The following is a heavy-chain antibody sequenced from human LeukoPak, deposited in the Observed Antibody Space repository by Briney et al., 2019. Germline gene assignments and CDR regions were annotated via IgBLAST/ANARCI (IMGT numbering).Heavy chain of an antibody. V-gene: IGHV3-23*01. CDR2: ISGGAGIT. CDR1: GFTFSSYD. J-gene: IGHJ4*02. CDR3: AKVVTHDSSGYY. Sequence: GGSLRLSCAASGFTFSSYDMTWVRQAPGKGLEWVSTISGGAGITHYADSVKGRFTISRDNSKSTLYLQMNSLRAEDTAVYYCAKVVTHDSSGYYWGQGTLVTVSS. D-gene: IGHD3-22*01.